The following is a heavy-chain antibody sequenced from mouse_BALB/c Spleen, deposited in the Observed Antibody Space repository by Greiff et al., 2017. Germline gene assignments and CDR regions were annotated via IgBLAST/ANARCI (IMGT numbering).Heavy chain of an antibody. CDR3: ARGAYYGYDDGFAY. D-gene: IGHD2-2*01. V-gene: IGHV1-77*01. J-gene: IGHJ3*01. CDR2: IYPGSGST. CDR1: GYTFTDYV. Sequence: QVQLKQSGPELVKPGASVKMSCKASGYTFTDYVISWVKQRTGQGLEWIGEIYPGSGSTYYNEKFKGKATLTADKSSNTAYMQLSSLTSEDSAVYFCARGAYYGYDDGFAYWGQGTLVTVSA.